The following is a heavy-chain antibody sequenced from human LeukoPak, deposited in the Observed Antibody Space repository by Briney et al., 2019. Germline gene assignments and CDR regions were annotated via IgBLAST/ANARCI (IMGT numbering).Heavy chain of an antibody. J-gene: IGHJ6*03. CDR2: INADNANT. CDR1: GCTFTSYA. D-gene: IGHD6-13*01. V-gene: IGHV1-3*03. Sequence: ASVKVSCKASGCTFTSYAMHWVRQAPGQRLEWMGWINADNANTKYSQEFQGRVTITRDTSASTAYMELTRLRSEDMAVYYCARDRGIAAAGYYYHMDVWSKGTTVTVSS. CDR3: ARDRGIAAAGYYYHMDV.